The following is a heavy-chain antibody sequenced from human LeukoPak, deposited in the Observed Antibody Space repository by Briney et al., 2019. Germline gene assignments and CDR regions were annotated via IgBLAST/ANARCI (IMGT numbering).Heavy chain of an antibody. V-gene: IGHV4-34*01. D-gene: IGHD3-10*01. CDR1: GGSFSGYY. J-gene: IGHJ4*02. Sequence: SETLSLTCAVYGGSFSGYYWSWIRQPPGKGLEWIGEINHSGSTNYNPSLKSRVTISVDTSKNQFSLKLSSVTAADTAVYYCARTYYYGSRSYGRWGQGTLVTVSS. CDR3: ARTYYYGSRSYGR. CDR2: INHSGST.